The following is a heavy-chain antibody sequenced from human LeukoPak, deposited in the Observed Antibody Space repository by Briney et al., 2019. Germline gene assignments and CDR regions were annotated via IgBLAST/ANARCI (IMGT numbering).Heavy chain of an antibody. Sequence: PGRSLRLSCAASGFTFSSYAMHWVRQAPGKGLEWVAVISHDGSNKYYTDSVKGRFTISRDNSENTLYLQMNSLRGEDTAVYYCATLMTTVTTDDYWGQGTLVTVSS. CDR3: ATLMTTVTTDDY. D-gene: IGHD4-17*01. CDR2: ISHDGSNK. CDR1: GFTFSSYA. V-gene: IGHV3-30-3*01. J-gene: IGHJ4*02.